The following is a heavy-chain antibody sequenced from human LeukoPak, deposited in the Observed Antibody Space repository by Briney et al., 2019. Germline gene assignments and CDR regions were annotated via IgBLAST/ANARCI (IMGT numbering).Heavy chain of an antibody. V-gene: IGHV3-23*01. CDR2: ISGSGDDT. Sequence: GGSLRLSCTVSGFTFNNYVMTWVRQAPGKGLEWVSAISGSGDDTYYADSVKGRFTISRDNSKNTLYLQMNSLRAEDTAVYYCAKGGTVTTFHYYYYMDVWGKGTTVTISS. CDR1: GFTFNNYV. D-gene: IGHD4-17*01. CDR3: AKGGTVTTFHYYYYMDV. J-gene: IGHJ6*03.